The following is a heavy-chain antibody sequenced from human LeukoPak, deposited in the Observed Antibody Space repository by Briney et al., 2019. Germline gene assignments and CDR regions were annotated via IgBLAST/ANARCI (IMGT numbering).Heavy chain of an antibody. CDR1: GGTFSRYA. Sequence: SVKVSCKASGGTFSRYAISWVRQAPGQGLEWMGGIIPIFGTANYAQKFQGRVTITADESTSTAYMELSSLRSEDTAVYYCARGAPLARTAPYYWGQGTLVTVSS. CDR2: IIPIFGTA. D-gene: IGHD2-21*02. J-gene: IGHJ4*02. CDR3: ARGAPLARTAPYY. V-gene: IGHV1-69*13.